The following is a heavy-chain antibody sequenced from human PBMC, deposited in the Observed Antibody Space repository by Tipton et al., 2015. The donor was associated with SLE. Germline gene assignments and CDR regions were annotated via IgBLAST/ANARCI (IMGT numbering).Heavy chain of an antibody. CDR3: ARQRDGFRELLSADY. CDR1: GGSINNRNYY. J-gene: IGHJ4*02. Sequence: TLSLTCTVSGGSINNRNYYWGWIRQPPGKGLEWIGSIFYSGSTHYNPSLKSRVTISVDTSKNQFSLNLSSGTAADTAVYYCARQRDGFRELLSADYWGQGTLVTVSS. CDR2: IFYSGST. D-gene: IGHD3-10*01. V-gene: IGHV4-39*07.